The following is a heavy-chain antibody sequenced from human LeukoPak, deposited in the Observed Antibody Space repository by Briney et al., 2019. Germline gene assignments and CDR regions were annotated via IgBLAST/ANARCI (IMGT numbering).Heavy chain of an antibody. CDR3: ADTYYYDSSGYYFDY. D-gene: IGHD3-22*01. Sequence: GASVKVSRKASGGTFSSYAISWVRQAPGQGLEWMGRIIPILGIANYAQKFQGRVTITADKSTSTAYMELSSLRSEDTAVYYCADTYYYDSSGYYFDYWGQGTLVTVSS. V-gene: IGHV1-69*04. J-gene: IGHJ4*02. CDR1: GGTFSSYA. CDR2: IIPILGIA.